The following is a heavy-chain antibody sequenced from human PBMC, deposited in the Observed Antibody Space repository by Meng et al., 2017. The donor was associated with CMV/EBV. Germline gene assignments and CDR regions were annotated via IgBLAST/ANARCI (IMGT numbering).Heavy chain of an antibody. V-gene: IGHV4-30-4*08. J-gene: IGHJ4*02. D-gene: IGHD2-21*02. CDR2: IYYSGST. Sequence: VPLQGSGPGLVKPSQPRSLTCTVAGGSISSGDYYWRWIRQPPGKGLEWIGYIYYSGSTHYNPSLKSRVTISVDTSKNQFSLKLSSVTAADTAVYYCAREGDNPFDYWGQGTLVTVSS. CDR1: GGSISSGDYY. CDR3: AREGDNPFDY.